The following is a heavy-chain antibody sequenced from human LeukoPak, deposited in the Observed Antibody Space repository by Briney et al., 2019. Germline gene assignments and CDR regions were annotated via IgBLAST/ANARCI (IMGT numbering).Heavy chain of an antibody. Sequence: GGSLRLSCAASGFTFSSYAMSWVRQAPGKGLEWVSAISGSGGSTYYADSVKGRFTISGDNSKNTLYLQMNSLRAEDTAVYYCAKEGYCSSTSCYGPAPFDYWGRGTLVTVSS. V-gene: IGHV3-23*01. CDR3: AKEGYCSSTSCYGPAPFDY. CDR2: ISGSGGST. D-gene: IGHD2-2*01. J-gene: IGHJ4*02. CDR1: GFTFSSYA.